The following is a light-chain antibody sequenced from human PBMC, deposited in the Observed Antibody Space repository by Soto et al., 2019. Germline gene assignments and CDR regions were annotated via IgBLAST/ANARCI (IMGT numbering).Light chain of an antibody. CDR1: RSIGNY. J-gene: IGKJ2*01. CDR3: QQSYSTPYS. CDR2: LTS. V-gene: IGKV1-39*01. Sequence: DIQMTQSPSSLSASIGDRVTITCRASRSIGNYLNWYQQKPESAPKLLIYLTSSLQSGVPSRFSGSGPGTDFTLTISSLQPEDFATYYCQQSYSTPYSFGQGTKLEIK.